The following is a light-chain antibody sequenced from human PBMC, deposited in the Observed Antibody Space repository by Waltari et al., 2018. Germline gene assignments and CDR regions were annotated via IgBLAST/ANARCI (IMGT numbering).Light chain of an antibody. V-gene: IGKV3-15*01. J-gene: IGKJ1*01. CDR3: QQYSDGTPWT. CDR1: QSIGNN. Sequence: EIVMTQPPSTVSVSPGERATLSCRATQSIGNNLAWYQQRPGQAPRLLIYDASTRPTGVSGRFTGSGSGTEFSLTISGLQSEDFAIYYCQQYSDGTPWTFGQGTKVEI. CDR2: DAS.